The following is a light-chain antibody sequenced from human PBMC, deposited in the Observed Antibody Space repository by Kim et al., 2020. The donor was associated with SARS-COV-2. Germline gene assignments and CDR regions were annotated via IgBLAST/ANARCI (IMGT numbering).Light chain of an antibody. J-gene: IGLJ3*02. CDR3: CSYAGSSTWV. CDR1: SSNIGSYNF. V-gene: IGLV2-23*02. Sequence: QSALTQSASVSGSPGQSITISCTGTSSNIGSYNFVSWYQHHPGKAPKLIIYEVSKRPSGISNRFSGSKSGNTASLTISGLQAEDDDDYYCCSYAGSSTWVFGGGTQLTVL. CDR2: EVS.